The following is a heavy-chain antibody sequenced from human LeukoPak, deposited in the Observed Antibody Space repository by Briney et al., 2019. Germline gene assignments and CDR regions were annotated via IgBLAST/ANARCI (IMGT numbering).Heavy chain of an antibody. CDR1: GYSISSGYY. CDR3: ARVSAAAVPGDFEHAFDI. CDR2: IYHSGTT. D-gene: IGHD6-13*01. Sequence: SETLSLTCTVSGYSISSGYYWGWIRQPPGKGLEWIGSIYHSGTTYYNPSLKSRVTISVDTSKNQFSLKLSSVTAADTAVYYCARVSAAAVPGDFEHAFDIWGQGTMVTVPS. J-gene: IGHJ3*02. V-gene: IGHV4-38-2*02.